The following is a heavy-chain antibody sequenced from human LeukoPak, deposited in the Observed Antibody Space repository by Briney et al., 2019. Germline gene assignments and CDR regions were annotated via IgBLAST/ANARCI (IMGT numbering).Heavy chain of an antibody. Sequence: PSETLSLTCAVYGASFSGYYWSWVRQPPGKGLEWLGEINHSGSTNYNPSLNSRVTISVDTSKNQFSLKLSSVTAADTAVYYCARSDYGCFDYWGQGTLVTVSS. J-gene: IGHJ4*02. CDR1: GASFSGYY. CDR2: INHSGST. D-gene: IGHD4-17*01. V-gene: IGHV4-34*01. CDR3: ARSDYGCFDY.